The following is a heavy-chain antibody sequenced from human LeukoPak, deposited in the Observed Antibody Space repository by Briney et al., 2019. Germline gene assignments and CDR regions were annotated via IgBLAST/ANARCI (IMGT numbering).Heavy chain of an antibody. CDR2: ISSSGGST. V-gene: IGHV3-23*01. Sequence: PGGSLRLSCAASRFTFSSYGMSWVRQAPGKGLEWVSGISSSGGSTYYADSVKGRFTISRDNSKNTLYLQMNSLRAEDTAVYYCAKDVLQLERHGGEYFDYWGQGTLVTVSS. J-gene: IGHJ4*02. D-gene: IGHD1-1*01. CDR3: AKDVLQLERHGGEYFDY. CDR1: RFTFSSYG.